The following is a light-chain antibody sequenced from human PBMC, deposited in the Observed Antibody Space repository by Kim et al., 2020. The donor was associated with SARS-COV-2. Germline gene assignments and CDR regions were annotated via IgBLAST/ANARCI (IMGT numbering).Light chain of an antibody. V-gene: IGKV1-27*01. CDR2: AAS. CDR3: QKYNNAPET. CDR1: QAISNY. J-gene: IGKJ5*01. Sequence: DIVMTQSPPSLSASIGDRVTITCRASQAISNYLAWYQQKPGKVPKLLIYAASTLQSGVPSRFSGSGSGTDFTLTISSLQPEDVATYYCQKYNNAPETFGQGTRLEIK.